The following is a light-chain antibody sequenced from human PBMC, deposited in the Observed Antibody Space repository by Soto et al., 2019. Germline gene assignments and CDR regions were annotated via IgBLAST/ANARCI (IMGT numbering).Light chain of an antibody. CDR2: EVR. Sequence: QSALTQPASVSGSPGQSITISWSGISSDVGGYKYVSWYQQHPGKAPKLMIYEVRNRPSGVSDRFSGSRSANTASLTISGLQAEDEANYYCSSFTSSNTVVFGGGTKLTVL. CDR1: SSDVGGYKY. J-gene: IGLJ2*01. CDR3: SSFTSSNTVV. V-gene: IGLV2-14*01.